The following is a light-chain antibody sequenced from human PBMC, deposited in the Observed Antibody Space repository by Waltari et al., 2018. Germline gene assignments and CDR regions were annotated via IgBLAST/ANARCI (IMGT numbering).Light chain of an antibody. CDR2: DAS. J-gene: IGKJ1*01. V-gene: IGKV3-20*01. CDR3: QHYVRLPAT. CDR1: QSVSRA. Sequence: EMGLPQSPGTLSLSLGEGATLSCRASQSVSRALAWYQQKPGQAPRLLIYDASTRATGIPDRFSGSGSGTDFSLTISRLEPDDFAVYYCQHYVRLPATFGQGTTVEI.